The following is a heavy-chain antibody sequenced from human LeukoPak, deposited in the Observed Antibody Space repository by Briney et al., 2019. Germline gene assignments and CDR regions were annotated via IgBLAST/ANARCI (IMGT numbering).Heavy chain of an antibody. Sequence: GGSLRLSYVVSGIKLSNYGMSWVRQAPGKGLEWVSGIREAGGGTKYADSVKGRFTISRDNSKNTLYLQMNSLRAEDTAVYYCAKDSYDSWEPYYFDYWGQGTLVTVSS. J-gene: IGHJ4*02. CDR3: AKDSYDSWEPYYFDY. V-gene: IGHV3-23*01. CDR1: GIKLSNYG. CDR2: IREAGGGT. D-gene: IGHD5-12*01.